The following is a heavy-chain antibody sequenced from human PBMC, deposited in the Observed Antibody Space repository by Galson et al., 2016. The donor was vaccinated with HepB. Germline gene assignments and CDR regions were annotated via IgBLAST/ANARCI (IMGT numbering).Heavy chain of an antibody. CDR2: INPRGGTT. V-gene: IGHV1-46*01. J-gene: IGHJ6*02. Sequence: SVKVSCKASGYSISGNYMHWVRQAPGHGPEWMGIINPRGGTTHYAQKLQGRLTMTRDTSTNTVYLELSSLRPDDTAVYYCARDRGGGEYLGVYYCYGMDVWGQGTTVSVSS. CDR1: GYSISGNY. CDR3: ARDRGGGEYLGVYYCYGMDV. D-gene: IGHD2-21*01.